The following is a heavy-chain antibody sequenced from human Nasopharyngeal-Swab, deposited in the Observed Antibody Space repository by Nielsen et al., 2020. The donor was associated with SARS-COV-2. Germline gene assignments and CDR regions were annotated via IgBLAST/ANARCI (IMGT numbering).Heavy chain of an antibody. V-gene: IGHV3-23*01. J-gene: IGHJ3*02. CDR3: ARGETLDAFDI. Sequence: GESLKISCAASRFTFNNSTMNWVRQAPGKGLEWVSGISGSGGRTDYADSVKGRFTISRDNSKNTLYLQMNSLRAEDTAVYYCARGETLDAFDIWGQGTMVTVSS. CDR2: ISGSGGRT. CDR1: RFTFNNST.